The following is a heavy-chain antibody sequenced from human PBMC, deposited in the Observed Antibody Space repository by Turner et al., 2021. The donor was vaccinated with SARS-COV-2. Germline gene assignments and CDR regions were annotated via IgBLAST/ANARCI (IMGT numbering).Heavy chain of an antibody. Sequence: VQLLESGGGLVQPGGSLRLSCAASGLTFSSYALGWVRQAPGKGLEWVSVIGGSGGSTSYADYVKGRFTISRDNSKNTLYLQMNSLRAEDTDVYYCAKDLDYVWGSYRSTEYFQHWGQGTLVTVSS. CDR1: GLTFSSYA. CDR2: IGGSGGST. D-gene: IGHD3-16*02. J-gene: IGHJ1*01. CDR3: AKDLDYVWGSYRSTEYFQH. V-gene: IGHV3-23*01.